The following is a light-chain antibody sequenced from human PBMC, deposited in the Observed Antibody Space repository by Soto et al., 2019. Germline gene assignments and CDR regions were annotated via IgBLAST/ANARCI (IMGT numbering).Light chain of an antibody. CDR3: QQYDNWPLT. CDR1: QDISNY. V-gene: IGKV1-33*01. Sequence: DIQMTQSPSSLSASVGDRVTITCQASQDISNYLNWYQQKPGKAPKFLIYDASTLETGVPSRFSGSGSGTEFTLTISSLQSEDFAVYYCQQYDNWPLTFGGGTKVDIK. J-gene: IGKJ4*01. CDR2: DAS.